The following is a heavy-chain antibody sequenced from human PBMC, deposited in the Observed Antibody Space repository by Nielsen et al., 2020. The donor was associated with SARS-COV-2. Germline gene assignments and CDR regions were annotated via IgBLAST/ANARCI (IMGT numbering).Heavy chain of an antibody. D-gene: IGHD3-9*01. CDR1: GGSISSYY. V-gene: IGHV4-39*01. CDR3: ARHYPDYDILTGPNDY. Sequence: SETLSLTCTVSGGSISSYYWGWIRQPPGKGLEWIGSIYYSGSTYYNPCLKSRVTISVDTSKNQFSLKLSSVTAADTAVYYCARHYPDYDILTGPNDYWGQGTLVTVSS. CDR2: IYYSGST. J-gene: IGHJ4*02.